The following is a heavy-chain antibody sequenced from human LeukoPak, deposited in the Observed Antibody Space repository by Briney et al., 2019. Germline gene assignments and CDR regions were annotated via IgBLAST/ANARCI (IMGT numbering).Heavy chain of an antibody. CDR3: ARVGVYSSSWYFDL. V-gene: IGHV4-34*01. J-gene: IGHJ2*01. Sequence: SETLSLTCAVYGGSFSGYYWSWIRQPPGKGLEWIGEINHSGSTNYNPSLKSRVTISVDTSKSQFSLKLSSVTAVDTAVYYCARVGVYSSSWYFDLWGRGTLVTVSS. CDR1: GGSFSGYY. CDR2: INHSGST. D-gene: IGHD6-13*01.